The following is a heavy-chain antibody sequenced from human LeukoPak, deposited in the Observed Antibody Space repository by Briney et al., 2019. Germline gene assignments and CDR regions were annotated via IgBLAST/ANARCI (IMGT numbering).Heavy chain of an antibody. CDR2: IYYSGST. CDR1: GGSISSYY. V-gene: IGHV4-59*01. Sequence: SETLSLTCTVSGGSISSYYWSWIRQPPGKGLEWIGYIYYSGSTNYNPSLKSRVTISVDTSKIQFSLKLSSVTAADTAVYYCARDTTDAFDIWGQGTMVTVSS. J-gene: IGHJ3*02. CDR3: ARDTTDAFDI. D-gene: IGHD1-14*01.